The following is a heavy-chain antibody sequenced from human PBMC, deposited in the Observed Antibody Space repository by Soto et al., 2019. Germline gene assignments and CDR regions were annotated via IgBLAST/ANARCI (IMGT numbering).Heavy chain of an antibody. Sequence: EVQLVESGGGLVQPGGSLRLSCAASGFTFSSYWMSWVRQAPGKGLEWVANIKEEGSEKYYVDSVKGRFTISRDNAKNSLSLQMNSLKSDDTAVYYCARGGRRSGSYADAFDIWGQGTMVTVSS. CDR1: GFTFSSYW. CDR3: ARGGRRSGSYADAFDI. J-gene: IGHJ3*02. CDR2: IKEEGSEK. V-gene: IGHV3-7*03. D-gene: IGHD1-26*01.